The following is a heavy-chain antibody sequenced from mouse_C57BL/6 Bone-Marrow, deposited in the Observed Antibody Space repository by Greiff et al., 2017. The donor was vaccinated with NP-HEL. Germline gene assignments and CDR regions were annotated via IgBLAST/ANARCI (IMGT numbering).Heavy chain of an antibody. Sequence: QVQLQQSGAELARPGASVKLSCKASGYTFTSYGISWVKQRTGQGLEWIGEIYPRSGNTYYNEKFKGKATLTADKSSSTAYMERRSLTSEDSAVYFCAMLRPEYYYAMDYWGQGTSVTVSS. CDR3: AMLRPEYYYAMDY. J-gene: IGHJ4*01. CDR2: IYPRSGNT. V-gene: IGHV1-81*01. CDR1: GYTFTSYG. D-gene: IGHD3-2*02.